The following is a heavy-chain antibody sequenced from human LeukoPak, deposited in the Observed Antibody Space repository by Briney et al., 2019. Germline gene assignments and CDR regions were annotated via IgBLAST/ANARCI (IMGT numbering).Heavy chain of an antibody. J-gene: IGHJ4*02. CDR2: INPNSGGT. Sequence: ASVKVSFKASGYTFTGYYIHWVRQAPGQGLEWMGWINPNSGGTSYAQRFQGRVTLTRDTSISTAYMELSRLGSDDTAVYYCARSCSSGWLEGYYFDYWGQGTLVTVSS. CDR1: GYTFTGYY. V-gene: IGHV1-2*02. CDR3: ARSCSSGWLEGYYFDY. D-gene: IGHD6-19*01.